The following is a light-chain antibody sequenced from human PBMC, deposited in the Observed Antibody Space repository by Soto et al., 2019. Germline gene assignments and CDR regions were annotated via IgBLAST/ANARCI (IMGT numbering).Light chain of an antibody. J-gene: IGLJ3*02. CDR1: SSDVGGYNY. CDR3: SSYTSSSTRV. CDR2: EVS. Sequence: QSALTQPASVSGSPGQSITISCTGTSSDVGGYNYVSWSQQHPGKAPKLMIYEVSNRPSGVSNRFSGSKSGNTASLTISGLQAEDEADYYCSSYTSSSTRVFGGGTKVTVL. V-gene: IGLV2-14*01.